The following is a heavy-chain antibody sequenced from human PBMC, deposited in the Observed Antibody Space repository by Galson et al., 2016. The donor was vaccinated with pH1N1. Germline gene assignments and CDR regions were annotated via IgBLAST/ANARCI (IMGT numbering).Heavy chain of an antibody. CDR1: GYTFTYYA. D-gene: IGHD2-2*01. CDR3: ARNCSSSSCHVDY. CDR2: INTNTGNP. J-gene: IGHJ4*02. Sequence: KVSCKASGYTFTYYAMTWVRQAPGQGLEWMGWINTNTGNPTYAQGFTGRFVFSLDTSVSTAYLQISGLKAEDTAVYYCARNCSSSSCHVDYWGQGTLVTVSS. V-gene: IGHV7-4-1*02.